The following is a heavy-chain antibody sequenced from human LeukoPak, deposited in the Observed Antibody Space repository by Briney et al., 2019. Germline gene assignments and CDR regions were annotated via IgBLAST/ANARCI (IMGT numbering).Heavy chain of an antibody. CDR2: IYPGDSDT. J-gene: IGHJ4*02. V-gene: IGHV5-51*01. CDR1: GYSFSSYW. CDR3: ARQLYGGNSGAYSDY. Sequence: GESLKISCKGSGYSFSSYWIGWVRQMPGKGLEWMGIIYPGDSDTRYSPSFQGQVTISADKSISTAYLQWSSLKASDTAMYYCARQLYGGNSGAYSDYWGQGTLVTVSS. D-gene: IGHD4-23*01.